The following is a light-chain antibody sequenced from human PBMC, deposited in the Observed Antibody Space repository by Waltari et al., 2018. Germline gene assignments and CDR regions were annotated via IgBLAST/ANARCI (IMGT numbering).Light chain of an antibody. Sequence: QSALTQPRSVSGSPGQSVTISCAGAGSDVGDFNSVSWYQQHPGQAPKLIIFDVFKRRSGVPDRFSGSKSGTSASLTVSGLQAEDEADYYCCSYAGIWVFGGGTKLTVL. J-gene: IGLJ3*02. CDR3: CSYAGIWV. CDR2: DVF. CDR1: GSDVGDFNS. V-gene: IGLV2-11*01.